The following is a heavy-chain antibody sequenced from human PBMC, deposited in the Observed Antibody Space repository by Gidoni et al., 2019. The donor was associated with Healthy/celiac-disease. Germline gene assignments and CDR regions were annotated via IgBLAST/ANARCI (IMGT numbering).Heavy chain of an antibody. CDR3: ARRYWYYYDSSSNWFDP. CDR1: GGSISSSSYY. J-gene: IGHJ5*02. D-gene: IGHD3-22*01. V-gene: IGHV4-39*01. Sequence: QLQLQESGPGLVKPSATLSLTCTVSGGSISSSSYYWGWIRQPPGKGLEWIGSIYYSGSTYYNPSLKSRVTISVDTSKNQFSLKLSSVTAADTAVYYCARRYWYYYDSSSNWFDPWGQGTLVTVSS. CDR2: IYYSGST.